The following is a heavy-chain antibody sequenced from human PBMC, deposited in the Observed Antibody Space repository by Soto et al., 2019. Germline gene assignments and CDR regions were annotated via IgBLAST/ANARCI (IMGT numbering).Heavy chain of an antibody. CDR1: GESFSGYY. CDR2: IDHTGSA. D-gene: IGHD6-25*01. Sequence: QVQLQQWGAELLKPSETLSLTCAVYGESFSGYYWTWIRQSPGKGLEWIGEIDHTGSANYNPSLKSPVTISADTSKNQFSLKLSSVTAADTAVYYCARRIAAATLDYWGQGTLLTVSS. J-gene: IGHJ4*02. V-gene: IGHV4-34*02. CDR3: ARRIAAATLDY.